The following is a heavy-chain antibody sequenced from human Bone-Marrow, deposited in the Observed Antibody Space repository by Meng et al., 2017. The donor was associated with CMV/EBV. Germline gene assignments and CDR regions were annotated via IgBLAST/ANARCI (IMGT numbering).Heavy chain of an antibody. V-gene: IGHV3-21*01. CDR3: AREDEAGWLQSYYYYYGMDV. D-gene: IGHD5-24*01. J-gene: IGHJ6*02. CDR2: ISSSSSYI. CDR1: GFTFSSYS. Sequence: LPLTCAASGFTFSSYSMNWVRQAPGKGLEWVSSISSSSSYIYYADSVKGRFTISRDNAKNSLYLQMNSLRAEDTAVYYCAREDEAGWLQSYYYYYGMDVWGQGTTVTVSS.